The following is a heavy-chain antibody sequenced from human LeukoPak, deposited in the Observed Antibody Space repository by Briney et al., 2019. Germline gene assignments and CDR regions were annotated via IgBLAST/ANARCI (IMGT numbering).Heavy chain of an antibody. CDR1: GFTFSGYY. V-gene: IGHV4-34*01. CDR2: INHSGST. J-gene: IGHJ4*02. Sequence: PGGSLRLSRAASGFTFSGYYMSWIRPPPGKGLEGVGEINHSGSTNYNPSLKSRVTISVDTSKNQFSLKLSSVTAADTAVYYCARQGALRVSRYWGQGTLVTVSS. CDR3: ARQGALRVSRY. D-gene: IGHD1-26*01.